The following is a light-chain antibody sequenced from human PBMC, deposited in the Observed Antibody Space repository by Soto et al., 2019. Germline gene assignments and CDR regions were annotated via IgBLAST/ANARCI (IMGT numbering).Light chain of an antibody. Sequence: QSVLTQPASVSGSPGQSVTISCTGTSSDGGGYNYVSWYQQHLGKASKLMIYEVRNRPSGVSNRFSGSKSGNTASLTISGLQAEDESDYYCSSYTSSSTLDYVFGTGTKVTVL. V-gene: IGLV2-14*01. CDR3: SSYTSSSTLDYV. J-gene: IGLJ1*01. CDR1: SSDGGGYNY. CDR2: EVR.